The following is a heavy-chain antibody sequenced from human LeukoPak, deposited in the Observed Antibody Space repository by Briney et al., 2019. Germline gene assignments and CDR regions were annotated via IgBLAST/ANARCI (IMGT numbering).Heavy chain of an antibody. CDR1: GFTFSNYG. V-gene: IGHV3-30*02. CDR3: VKERGITVFDP. CDR2: IESDGSKR. D-gene: IGHD1-20*01. J-gene: IGHJ5*02. Sequence: PGGSLRLSCAASGFTFSNYGMHWVRQAPGKGLEWVAFIESDGSKRYYADSVRGRLTISRDNSNNTLYLQMNNLREDDTAVYYCVKERGITVFDPWGQGTLVTVSS.